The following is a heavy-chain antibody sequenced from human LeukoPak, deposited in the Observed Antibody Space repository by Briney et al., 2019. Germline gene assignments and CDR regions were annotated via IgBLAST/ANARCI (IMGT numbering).Heavy chain of an antibody. D-gene: IGHD3-22*01. CDR3: AKGRAHYYDTSGYSKTFDY. J-gene: IGHJ4*02. CDR1: GFTFSSYA. Sequence: GGSLRLSCAASGFTFSSYAMHWVRQAPGKGLEWVAVISYDGSNKYYADSVKGRFTISRDNSKNTLYLQMNSLRVEDTAVYYCAKGRAHYYDTSGYSKTFDYWGQATLVTVSS. CDR2: ISYDGSNK. V-gene: IGHV3-30*04.